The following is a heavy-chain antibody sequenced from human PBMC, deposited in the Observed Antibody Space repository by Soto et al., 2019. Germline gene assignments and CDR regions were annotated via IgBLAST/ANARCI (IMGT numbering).Heavy chain of an antibody. CDR1: GNTFISYG. Sequence: VHLVQSGVEVKKPGASVKVSCKASGNTFISYGIGWVRQAPGQGLEWRGWISTDDGHTRSAQKSQGRVTMTPATSTSTAYMDLRSLRSDDTAVYYCGRVPGYRGYETFDYWGQGSLVTVSS. V-gene: IGHV1-18*01. CDR3: GRVPGYRGYETFDY. CDR2: ISTDDGHT. J-gene: IGHJ4*02. D-gene: IGHD5-12*01.